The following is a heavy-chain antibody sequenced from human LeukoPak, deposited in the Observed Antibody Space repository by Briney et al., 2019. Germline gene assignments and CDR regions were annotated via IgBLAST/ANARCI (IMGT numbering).Heavy chain of an antibody. CDR2: INPNSGVT. J-gene: IGHJ2*01. D-gene: IGHD4-17*01. CDR3: AKGGSRLRYWYFDL. Sequence: ASLRVSCKASGYTFTAYYIHWVRQAPGQGLEWMGCINPNSGVTTYAQKFQGRVTMTRDTSITTAYMDLSRLRSDDSAVYYCAKGGSRLRYWYFDLWGRGSLVTVSS. CDR1: GYTFTAYY. V-gene: IGHV1-2*02.